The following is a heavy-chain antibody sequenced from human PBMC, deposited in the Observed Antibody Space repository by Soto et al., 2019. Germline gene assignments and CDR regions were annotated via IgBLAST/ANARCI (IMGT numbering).Heavy chain of an antibody. J-gene: IGHJ4*02. CDR3: ARDHPTDYYDSSGYHH. CDR1: GGTFSSYA. Sequence: SVKVSCKASGGTFSSYAISWVRQAPGQGLEWMGGIIPIFGTANYAQKFQGRVTITADESTSTAYMELSSLRSENTAVYYCARDHPTDYYDSSGYHHWGQGTLVTVSS. V-gene: IGHV1-69*13. CDR2: IIPIFGTA. D-gene: IGHD3-22*01.